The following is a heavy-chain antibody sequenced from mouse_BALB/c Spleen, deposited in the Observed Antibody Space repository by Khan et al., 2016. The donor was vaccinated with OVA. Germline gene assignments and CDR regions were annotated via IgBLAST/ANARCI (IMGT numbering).Heavy chain of an antibody. Sequence: QVQLKESGPELVRPGASVKISCKGASYTFTDYAMHWVKQSHAKGLEWIGVISFYYGDTNYNQKFKGKATMTVDKSSSTAYMELARLTTEDSAVYYCARGGGNYVPYYAMDYWGQGTSVTVSS. CDR2: ISFYYGDT. J-gene: IGHJ4*01. V-gene: IGHV1S137*01. D-gene: IGHD2-1*01. CDR1: SYTFTDYA. CDR3: ARGGGNYVPYYAMDY.